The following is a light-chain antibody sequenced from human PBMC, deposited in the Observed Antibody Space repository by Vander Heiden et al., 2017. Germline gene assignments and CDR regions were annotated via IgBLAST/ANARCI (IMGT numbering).Light chain of an antibody. Sequence: QSAPTRPAPGCGAPGRSITISCTGTSSDVGGYNYVSWYQQHPGKAPKLMIYEVSNRPSGVSNRFSGSKSGNTASLTISGLQAEDEADYYCSSYTSSSTRVFGTGTKVTVL. CDR2: EVS. V-gene: IGLV2-14*01. CDR1: SSDVGGYNY. CDR3: SSYTSSSTRV. J-gene: IGLJ1*01.